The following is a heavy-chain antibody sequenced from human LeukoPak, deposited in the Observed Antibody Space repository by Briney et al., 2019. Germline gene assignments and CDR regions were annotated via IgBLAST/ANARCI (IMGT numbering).Heavy chain of an antibody. CDR1: GFTFSNYW. D-gene: IGHD2-21*02. Sequence: GGSLRLSCAASGFTFSNYWMSWVRQAPGKGLEWVANIMQDGSEKYYVDSVKGRFTISRDNAKSSLYLQMNSLRAEDTAVYYCARRYCGGDCHSPYFDYWGQGTLITVSS. CDR2: IMQDGSEK. J-gene: IGHJ4*02. CDR3: ARRYCGGDCHSPYFDY. V-gene: IGHV3-7*01.